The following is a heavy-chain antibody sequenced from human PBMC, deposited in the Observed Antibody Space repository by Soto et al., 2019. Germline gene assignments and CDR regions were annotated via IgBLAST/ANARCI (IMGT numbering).Heavy chain of an antibody. V-gene: IGHV3-66*01. CDR1: GFTVSSNY. CDR3: AREMSALRYFDRDSRKFYYYGMDV. CDR2: IYSGGST. D-gene: IGHD3-9*01. J-gene: IGHJ6*02. Sequence: EVQLVESGGGLVQPGGSLRLSCAASGFTVSSNYMSWVRQAPGKGLEWVSVIYSGGSTYYADSVKGRFTISRDNSKDTLYLQMNSLRAEDTAVYYCAREMSALRYFDRDSRKFYYYGMDVWGQGTTVTVSS.